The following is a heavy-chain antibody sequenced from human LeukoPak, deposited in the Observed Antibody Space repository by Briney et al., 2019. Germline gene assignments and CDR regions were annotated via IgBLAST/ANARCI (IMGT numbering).Heavy chain of an antibody. Sequence: GASVKVSCKASGYTFTSYDINWVRQAPGQGLEWMGWINPNSGGTNYAQKFQGRVTMTRDTSISTAYMELSRLRSDDTAVYYCARIGVAGKKRAYDYWGQGTLVTVSS. CDR2: INPNSGGT. CDR1: GYTFTSYD. D-gene: IGHD6-19*01. CDR3: ARIGVAGKKRAYDY. V-gene: IGHV1-2*02. J-gene: IGHJ4*02.